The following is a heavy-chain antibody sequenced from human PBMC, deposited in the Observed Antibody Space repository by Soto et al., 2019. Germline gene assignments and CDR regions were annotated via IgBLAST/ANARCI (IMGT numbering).Heavy chain of an antibody. J-gene: IGHJ4*02. D-gene: IGHD2-8*02. V-gene: IGHV4-61*01. CDR3: ARDKITGLFDY. Sequence: SETLSLTCTVSGGSVSSGSYYWSWIRQPPGKGLEWIGYIYYSGSTSYNPSLKSRVTIAVDMSKNQVSLKLTSVTAADTAVYYCARDKITGLFDYWGQGTLVTVSS. CDR1: GGSVSSGSYY. CDR2: IYYSGST.